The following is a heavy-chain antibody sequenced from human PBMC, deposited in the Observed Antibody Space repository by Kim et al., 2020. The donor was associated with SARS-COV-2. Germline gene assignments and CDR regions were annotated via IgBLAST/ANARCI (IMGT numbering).Heavy chain of an antibody. CDR2: IYHSGST. Sequence: SETLSLTCTVSGYSISSGYYWGWIRQPPGKGLEWIGSIYHSGSTYYNPSLKSRVTISVDTSKNQFSLKLSSVTAADTAVYYCARVGIAAAGVFDYWGQGTLVTVSS. CDR1: GYSISSGYY. CDR3: ARVGIAAAGVFDY. D-gene: IGHD6-13*01. J-gene: IGHJ4*02. V-gene: IGHV4-38-2*02.